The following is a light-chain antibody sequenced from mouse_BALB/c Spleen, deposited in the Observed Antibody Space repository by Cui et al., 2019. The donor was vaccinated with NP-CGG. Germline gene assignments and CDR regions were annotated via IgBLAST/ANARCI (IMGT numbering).Light chain of an antibody. J-gene: IGLJ1*01. Sequence: QAVVTQESALTTSPGETVTLTCRSSIGAFIISNYANWVQEKPDHLFTGLIGGTNNRAPGVPARFSGSLIGDKAALTITGAKTEDEAIYFCALWYSNHWVFGGGTKLTVL. V-gene: IGLV1*01. CDR3: ALWYSNHWV. CDR1: IGAFIISNY. CDR2: GTN.